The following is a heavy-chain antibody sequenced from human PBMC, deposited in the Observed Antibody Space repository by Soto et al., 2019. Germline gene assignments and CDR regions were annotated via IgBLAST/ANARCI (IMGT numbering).Heavy chain of an antibody. D-gene: IGHD3-3*01. J-gene: IGHJ4*02. CDR3: ARDFAYFDS. CDR1: GSSFRSGSYY. V-gene: IGHV4-61*01. Sequence: SETLSLTCTVSGSSFRSGSYYWSWIRQPPGKGLEWIGYVYHTGRTSYNPSLKSRVSISMDTSKNRFSLNLDSVTAADTAVYFCARDFAYFDSWGQGNRVTISS. CDR2: VYHTGRT.